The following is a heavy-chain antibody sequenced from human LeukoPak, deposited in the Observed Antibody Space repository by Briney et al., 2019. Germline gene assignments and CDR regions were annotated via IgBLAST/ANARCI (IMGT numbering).Heavy chain of an antibody. J-gene: IGHJ4*02. CDR1: GFTFSSYA. V-gene: IGHV3-30*01. D-gene: IGHD4-23*01. Sequence: GRSLRLSCAASGFTFSSYAMHWVRQAPGKGLEWVAVISYDGSNKYYADSVKGRFTISRDNSKNTLYLQMNSLRAEDTAVYYCARELYVGKGLLDYWGQGTLVTVS. CDR3: ARELYVGKGLLDY. CDR2: ISYDGSNK.